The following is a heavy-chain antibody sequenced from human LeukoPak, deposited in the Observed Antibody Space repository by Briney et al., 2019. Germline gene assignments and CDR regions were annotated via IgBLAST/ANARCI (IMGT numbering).Heavy chain of an antibody. CDR2: IKTKTNGGTT. CDR1: GFTISNAW. J-gene: IGHJ4*02. Sequence: GGSLRLSCAASGFTISNAWMSWVRKAPGKGLEWVCRIKTKTNGGTTYYAAPVKGRFTISRDDSENTLYLQMNSLKTEDTAVYYCTTRDYDILTGYSPFDFWGQGTLVTVSS. V-gene: IGHV3-15*01. D-gene: IGHD3-9*01. CDR3: TTRDYDILTGYSPFDF.